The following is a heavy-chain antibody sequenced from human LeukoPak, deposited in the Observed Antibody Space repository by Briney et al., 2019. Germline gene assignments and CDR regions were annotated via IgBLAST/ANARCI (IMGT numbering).Heavy chain of an antibody. CDR1: GGSFSGYY. CDR3: ARALPYYDFWSGYYTGLSWFDP. J-gene: IGHJ5*02. D-gene: IGHD3-3*01. Sequence: PSETLSLTCAVYGGSFSGYYWSWIRRPPGKGLKWIGEINHSGSTNYNPSLKSRVTISVDTSKNQFSLKLSSVTAADTAVYYCARALPYYDFWSGYYTGLSWFDPWGQGTLVTVSS. V-gene: IGHV4-34*01. CDR2: INHSGST.